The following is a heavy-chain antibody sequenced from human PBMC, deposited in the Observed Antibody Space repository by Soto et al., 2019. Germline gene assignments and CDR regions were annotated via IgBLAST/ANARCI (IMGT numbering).Heavy chain of an antibody. CDR3: ARHRGSSTSYDVSDI. J-gene: IGHJ3*02. CDR1: GDSLNSSSHY. Sequence: SETLSLTCTVSGDSLNSSSHYWGWVRQAPGKGLEWIASIYFSGTTYYNPSLKSRVTISEDMSRNQVSLRLSAVTAADTAVYYCARHRGSSTSYDVSDIWGQGTMVTDSS. V-gene: IGHV4-39*01. CDR2: IYFSGTT. D-gene: IGHD3-16*01.